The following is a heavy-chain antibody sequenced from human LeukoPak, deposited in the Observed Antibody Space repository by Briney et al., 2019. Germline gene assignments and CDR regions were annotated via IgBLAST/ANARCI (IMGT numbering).Heavy chain of an antibody. J-gene: IGHJ6*03. CDR3: ARDRRLYSYGRPWYMDV. Sequence: GGSLRLSCAASGFTLSNFWMTWVRQAPGKGLEWVANIKQDGSDKYYVGSVKGRFTISRDNSKNTLYLQMNSLRAADTAVYYCARDRRLYSYGRPWYMDVWGKGTTVTVSS. V-gene: IGHV3-7*01. D-gene: IGHD5-18*01. CDR2: IKQDGSDK. CDR1: GFTLSNFW.